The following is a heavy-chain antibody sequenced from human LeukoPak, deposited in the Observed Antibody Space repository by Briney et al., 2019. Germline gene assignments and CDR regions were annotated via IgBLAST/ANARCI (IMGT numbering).Heavy chain of an antibody. Sequence: GGSPRLSCAASGFTFSSYGMHWVRQAPGKGLEWVAVISYDGSNKYYADSVKGRFTISRDNSKNTLYLQMNSLRAEDTAVYYCARDPRCSSTSCYGVDYFDYWGQGTLVTVSS. V-gene: IGHV3-30*03. J-gene: IGHJ4*02. D-gene: IGHD2-2*01. CDR2: ISYDGSNK. CDR1: GFTFSSYG. CDR3: ARDPRCSSTSCYGVDYFDY.